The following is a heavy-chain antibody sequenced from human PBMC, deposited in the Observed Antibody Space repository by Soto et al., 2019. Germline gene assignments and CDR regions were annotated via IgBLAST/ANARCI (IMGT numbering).Heavy chain of an antibody. CDR1: GFTFSSYG. D-gene: IGHD2-15*01. CDR2: IWYDGSNK. V-gene: IGHV3-33*01. CDR3: ARDLATCSGGSCHFDY. J-gene: IGHJ4*02. Sequence: HVQLVESGGGVVQPGRSLRLSCEASGFTFSSYGMHWVRQAPGKGLEWVAVIWYDGSNKYYADSVKGRFTISRDNSKNTLYLQMNSLRAEDTAVYYCARDLATCSGGSCHFDYWGQGTLVTVSS.